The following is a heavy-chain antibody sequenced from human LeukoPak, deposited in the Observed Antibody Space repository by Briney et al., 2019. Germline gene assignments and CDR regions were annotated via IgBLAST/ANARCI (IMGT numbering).Heavy chain of an antibody. V-gene: IGHV4-59*01. J-gene: IGHJ4*02. CDR1: GGSISSYY. CDR2: IYYSGST. Sequence: PSETLSLTCTVSGGSISSYYWSWIRQPPGKGLEWIGYIYYSGSTNYNPSLKSRVTISVDTSKNQFSLKLSSVTAADTAVYYCARRRPGYYDSSGYYPTGGFDYWGQGTLVTVSS. CDR3: ARRRPGYYDSSGYYPTGGFDY. D-gene: IGHD3-22*01.